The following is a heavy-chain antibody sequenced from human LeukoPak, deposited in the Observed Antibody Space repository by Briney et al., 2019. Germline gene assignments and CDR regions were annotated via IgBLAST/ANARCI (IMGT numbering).Heavy chain of an antibody. D-gene: IGHD1-26*01. CDR3: ARDQVGATDY. CDR2: IYYSGST. Sequence: SETLSLTCTVSGGSISSGDYYWSWIRQPPGKGLEWIGCIYYSGSTYYNPSLKSRVTISVDTSKNQLSLKLSSVTAADTAVYYCARDQVGATDYWGQGTLVTVSS. V-gene: IGHV4-30-4*01. CDR1: GGSISSGDYY. J-gene: IGHJ4*02.